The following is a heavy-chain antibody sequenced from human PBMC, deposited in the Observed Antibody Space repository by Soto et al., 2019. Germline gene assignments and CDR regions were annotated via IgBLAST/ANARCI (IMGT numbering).Heavy chain of an antibody. CDR2: IYYSGST. CDR3: ARVADGMDV. Sequence: QVQLQESGPGLVKPSETLSLTCTVSGGSISSYYWSWIRQPPGKGLEWIGYIYYSGSTNYNPSLKSRVTIAVDTPKNQFSLTLSAVTAADTAVYYCARVADGMDVWGQGTTVTVSS. J-gene: IGHJ6*02. CDR1: GGSISSYY. V-gene: IGHV4-59*01.